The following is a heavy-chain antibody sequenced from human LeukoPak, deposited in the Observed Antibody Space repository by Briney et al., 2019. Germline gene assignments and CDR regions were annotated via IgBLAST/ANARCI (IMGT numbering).Heavy chain of an antibody. D-gene: IGHD4-17*01. J-gene: IGHJ4*02. CDR2: INYSGST. CDR1: GGSISSDNYQ. Sequence: SETLSLTCTVSGGSISSDNYQWSWIRQPPGKGLEWIGYINYSGSTYYNPSLKSRVTISVDTSKNQFSLKLSSVTAADTAVYYCARGPDYGDYSRDWGQGTLVTVSS. CDR3: ARGPDYGDYSRD. V-gene: IGHV4-30-4*01.